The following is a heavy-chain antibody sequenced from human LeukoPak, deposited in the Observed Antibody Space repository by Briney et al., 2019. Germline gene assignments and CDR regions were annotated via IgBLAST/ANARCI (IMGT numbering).Heavy chain of an antibody. J-gene: IGHJ4*02. CDR1: GFTFSSYE. D-gene: IGHD6-19*01. CDR3: ASVKWIAVAAFDY. CDR2: ISSSGSTI. V-gene: IGHV3-48*03. Sequence: PGGSLRLSCAASGFTFSSYEMNWVRQAPGKGPEWVSYISSSGSTIYYADSVKGRFTISRDNAKNSLYLQMNSLRAEDTAVYYCASVKWIAVAAFDYWGQGTLVTVSS.